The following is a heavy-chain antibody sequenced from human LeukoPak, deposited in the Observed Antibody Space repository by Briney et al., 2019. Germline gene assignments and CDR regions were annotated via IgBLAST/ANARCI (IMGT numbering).Heavy chain of an antibody. CDR2: IYYSGST. CDR3: ARHPKVPEYFQH. J-gene: IGHJ1*01. V-gene: IGHV4-59*08. CDR1: GGSFSGYY. D-gene: IGHD1-1*01. Sequence: TLSETLSLTCAVYGGSFSGYYWSWIRQPPGKGLEWIGYIYYSGSTNYNPSLKSRVTISVDTSKNQFSLKLSSVTAADTAVYYCARHPKVPEYFQHWGQGTLVTVSS.